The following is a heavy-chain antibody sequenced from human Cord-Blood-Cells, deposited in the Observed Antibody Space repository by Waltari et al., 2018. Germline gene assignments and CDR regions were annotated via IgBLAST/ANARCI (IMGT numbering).Heavy chain of an antibody. V-gene: IGHV3-48*02. CDR2: IISSSTI. Sequence: EVQLVESGGGLVQPGGSLRLSCAASGFTFSSYSMNWVRQAPGKGLEWVSDIISSSTIYYADSVKGRFTISRDNAKNSLYLQMNSLRDEDTAVYYCARDRVPIDAFDIWGQGTMVTVSS. J-gene: IGHJ3*02. CDR3: ARDRVPIDAFDI. CDR1: GFTFSSYS.